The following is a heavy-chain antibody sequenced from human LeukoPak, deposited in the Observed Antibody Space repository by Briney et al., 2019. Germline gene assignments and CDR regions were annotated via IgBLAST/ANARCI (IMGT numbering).Heavy chain of an antibody. D-gene: IGHD4-11*01. Sequence: NPSETLSLTCTVSGGSISSHNYYWGWIRQPPGKGLEWIGSIYSSGSTYYNPSLKSRVTISVDTSKNQFSLKLNSVTAADTAVYYCARGDHSDYVANWFEPWGQGTLVTVSS. CDR3: ARGDHSDYVANWFEP. CDR2: IYSSGST. J-gene: IGHJ5*02. V-gene: IGHV4-39*01. CDR1: GGSISSHNYY.